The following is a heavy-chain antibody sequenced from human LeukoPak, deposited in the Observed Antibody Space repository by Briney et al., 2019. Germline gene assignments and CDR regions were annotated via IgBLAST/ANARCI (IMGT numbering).Heavy chain of an antibody. D-gene: IGHD2-15*01. Sequence: SETLSLTCTVSGGSISSYYWSWIRQPPGKGLEWIGYIYYSGSTNYNPSLKSRVTISVDTSKNQFSLKLSSVTAADTAVYYCARGLLGYCSGGNCLYYFDYWGQGTLVTVSS. CDR1: GGSISSYY. CDR3: ARGLLGYCSGGNCLYYFDY. CDR2: IYYSGST. J-gene: IGHJ4*02. V-gene: IGHV4-59*12.